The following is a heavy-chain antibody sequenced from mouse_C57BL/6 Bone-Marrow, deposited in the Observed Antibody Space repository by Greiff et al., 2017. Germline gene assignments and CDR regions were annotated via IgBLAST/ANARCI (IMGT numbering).Heavy chain of an antibody. CDR2: IYPGSGST. D-gene: IGHD1-1*01. Sequence: QVQLQQPGAELVKPGASVKMSCKASGYTFTSYWITWVKQRPGQGLEWIGDIYPGSGSTTYNEKFKSKATLTVDTSASTAYMQLSSLTTEDSAVYYCAQIAYYYGSSDWYFDVWGTGTTVTVSS. J-gene: IGHJ1*03. CDR1: GYTFTSYW. V-gene: IGHV1-55*01. CDR3: AQIAYYYGSSDWYFDV.